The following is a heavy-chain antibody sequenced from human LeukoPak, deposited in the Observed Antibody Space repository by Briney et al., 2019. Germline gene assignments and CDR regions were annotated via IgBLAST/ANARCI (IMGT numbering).Heavy chain of an antibody. CDR3: AKDKRDEILGVVRTTLDY. J-gene: IGHJ4*02. CDR1: GFTFSDYY. Sequence: GGSLRLSCVVSGFTFSDYYMTWVRQAPGKGLEWLSSISSICGTTYYADSVKGRFTISRDNAKKSLYLQMISLTADDTAVYFCAKDKRDEILGVVRTTLDYWGQGTRVTVSS. D-gene: IGHD3-3*01. CDR2: ISSICGTT. V-gene: IGHV3-11*01.